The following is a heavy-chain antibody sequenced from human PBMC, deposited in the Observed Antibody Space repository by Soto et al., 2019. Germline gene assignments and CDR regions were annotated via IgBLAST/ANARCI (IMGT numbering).Heavy chain of an antibody. CDR2: IYYSGST. CDR1: GGSISSSSYY. D-gene: IGHD3-9*01. J-gene: IGHJ4*02. Sequence: QLQLQESGPGLVKPSETLSLTCTVSGGSISSSSYYWGWIRQPPGKGLEWIGSIYYSGSTYYNPSLKSRVTISVDTSKNQFSLKLSSVTAADTAVYYCARKYYDILTGYFTFDYWGQGTLVTVSS. CDR3: ARKYYDILTGYFTFDY. V-gene: IGHV4-39*01.